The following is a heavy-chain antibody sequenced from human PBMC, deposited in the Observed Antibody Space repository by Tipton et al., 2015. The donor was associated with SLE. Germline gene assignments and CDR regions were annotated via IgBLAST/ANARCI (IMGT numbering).Heavy chain of an antibody. CDR3: ATSPLTL. CDR2: VSYLGST. J-gene: IGHJ4*02. Sequence: TLSLTCTVSGGFISSSSYYWGWIRQPPGKGLEWIGSVSYLGSTSYNATLKSRVTISIDTSKKHFSLKLSSVTAADTAVYYCATSPLTLWSQGTLVTVSS. CDR1: GGFISSSSYY. V-gene: IGHV4-39*07.